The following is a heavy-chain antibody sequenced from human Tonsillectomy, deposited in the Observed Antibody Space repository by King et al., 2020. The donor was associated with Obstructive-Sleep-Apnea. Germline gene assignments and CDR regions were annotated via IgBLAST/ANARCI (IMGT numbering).Heavy chain of an antibody. CDR2: ISSDGSRK. CDR1: GFTMKNYA. D-gene: IGHD4-17*01. V-gene: IGHV3-30*14. CDR3: ARVGYGDYLES. J-gene: IGHJ4*02. Sequence: VQLVESGGGVVQPGRSLRLSCIDSGFTMKNYAMHWVRQAPGKGLEWVAVISSDGSRKNYADSVNGRFTISRDSSKSSLYLQMDSLRPEDTSVYYCARVGYGDYLESWGQGSLVTVSS.